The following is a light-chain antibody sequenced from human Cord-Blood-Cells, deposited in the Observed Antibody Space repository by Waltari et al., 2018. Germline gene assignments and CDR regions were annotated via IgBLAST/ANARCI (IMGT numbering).Light chain of an antibody. CDR1: SSHVGSFNL. CDR3: CSYAGSSTWV. Sequence: QSALPQPASVSGSPGQSITTSCTGTSSHVGSFNLVSWYQQHPGKAPKLMIYEVSKRPSGVSNRFSGSKSGNTASLTISGLQAEDEADYYCCSYAGSSTWVFGGGTKLTVL. V-gene: IGLV2-23*02. CDR2: EVS. J-gene: IGLJ3*02.